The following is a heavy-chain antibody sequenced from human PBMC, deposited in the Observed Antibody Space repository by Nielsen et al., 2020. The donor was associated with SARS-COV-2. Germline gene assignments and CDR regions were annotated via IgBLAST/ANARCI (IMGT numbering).Heavy chain of an antibody. CDR2: IDYRGKT. V-gene: IGHV4-31*03. CDR1: GGPISDDGYY. Sequence: SETLSLTCTVSGGPISDDGYYWTWIRQHPGKGLEWVGYIDYRGKTYHNPSLKSRASMSVDTSKNQFSLMLSSVTAADTAVFYCARESEYRDRWKALDSWGHGTLVTVS. J-gene: IGHJ5*01. CDR3: ARESEYRDRWKALDS. D-gene: IGHD2-2*01.